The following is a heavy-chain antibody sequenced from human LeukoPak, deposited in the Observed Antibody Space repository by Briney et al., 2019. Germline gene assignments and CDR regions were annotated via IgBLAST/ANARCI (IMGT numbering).Heavy chain of an antibody. V-gene: IGHV3-23*01. CDR1: GFTFSSYA. J-gene: IGHJ4*02. D-gene: IGHD3-3*01. Sequence: TGGSLRLSCAASGFTFSSYAMSWVRQAPGKGLEWVSAISGSGGSTYYADSVKGRFTISRDNSKNTLYLQMNSLRAEDTAVYYCANGASRDIDFWSGYSFSPPAWGQGTLVTVSS. CDR2: ISGSGGST. CDR3: ANGASRDIDFWSGYSFSPPA.